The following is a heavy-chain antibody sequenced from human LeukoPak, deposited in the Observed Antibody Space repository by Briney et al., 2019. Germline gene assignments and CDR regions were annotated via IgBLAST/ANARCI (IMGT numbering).Heavy chain of an antibody. Sequence: PSETLSLTCTASGGSISSYYWSWIRQPPGKGLEWIGYIYYSGSTNYNPSLKSRVTISVDTSKNQFSLKLSSVTAADTAVYYCARKSVGYSSGWFRHWGQGTLVTVSS. V-gene: IGHV4-59*01. CDR2: IYYSGST. D-gene: IGHD6-19*01. CDR3: ARKSVGYSSGWFRH. CDR1: GGSISSYY. J-gene: IGHJ4*02.